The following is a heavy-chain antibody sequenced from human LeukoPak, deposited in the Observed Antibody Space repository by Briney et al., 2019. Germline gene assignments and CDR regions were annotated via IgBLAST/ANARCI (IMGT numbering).Heavy chain of an antibody. CDR3: ARGGDLCSSSSCAWMAFDI. CDR1: GGSISSNIYY. J-gene: IGHJ3*02. Sequence: SETLSLTCTVSGGSISSNIYYWGWIRQPPGKGLEWIGYIYYSGSTNYNPSLKSRVTISVDTSKNQFSLKLSSVTAADTAVYYCARGGDLCSSSSCAWMAFDIWGQGTMVTVSS. V-gene: IGHV4-61*05. D-gene: IGHD2-15*01. CDR2: IYYSGST.